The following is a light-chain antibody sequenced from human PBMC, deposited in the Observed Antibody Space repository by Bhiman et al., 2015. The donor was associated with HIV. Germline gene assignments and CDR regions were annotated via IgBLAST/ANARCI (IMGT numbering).Light chain of an antibody. CDR2: DVS. J-gene: IGLJ1*01. CDR1: SSDVGGYNY. Sequence: QSALTQPASVSGSPGQSITISCTGTSSDVGGYNYVSWYQQHPGKAPKLMIYDVSKRPSGVSNRFSGPKSGNTASLTISGLQAEDEADYYCSSYTSSSTFYVFGTGTKVTVL. CDR3: SSYTSSSTFYV. V-gene: IGLV2-14*01.